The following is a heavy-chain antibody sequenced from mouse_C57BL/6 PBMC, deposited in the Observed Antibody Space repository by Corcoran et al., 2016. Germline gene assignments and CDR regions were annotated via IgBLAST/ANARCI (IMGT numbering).Heavy chain of an antibody. J-gene: IGHJ3*01. CDR1: GYTFTTYG. Sequence: QIQLVQSGPELKKPGETVKISCKASGYTFTTYGMSWVKQAPGKGLKVMGWINTYSGVPTYADDFKGRFAFSLETSASTAYLQLNNLKNEDTATYFCAGDYGKFAYWGQGTLVTVSA. D-gene: IGHD2-4*01. CDR3: AGDYGKFAY. V-gene: IGHV9-3*01. CDR2: INTYSGVP.